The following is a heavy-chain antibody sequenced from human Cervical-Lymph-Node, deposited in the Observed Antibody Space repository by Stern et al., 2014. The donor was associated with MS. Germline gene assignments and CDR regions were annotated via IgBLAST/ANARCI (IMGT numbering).Heavy chain of an antibody. D-gene: IGHD2-2*01. Sequence: QVQLVQSGPEVKKPGASVKISCKASGYTYTSYGITWVRQAPGQGLEWMGCISTYNGNTNYAQRLQGRVTMTRDTSTDTAYMELRSLTSDDTAVYYCARAPFESPEVPAAIPTDYWGQGTLVTVSS. CDR1: GYTYTSYG. V-gene: IGHV1-18*04. CDR2: ISTYNGNT. CDR3: ARAPFESPEVPAAIPTDY. J-gene: IGHJ4*02.